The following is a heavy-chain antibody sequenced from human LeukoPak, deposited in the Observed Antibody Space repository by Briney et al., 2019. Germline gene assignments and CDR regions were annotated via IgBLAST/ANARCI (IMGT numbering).Heavy chain of an antibody. J-gene: IGHJ5*02. CDR3: ARGGNCPGGSCYSDRGWFDP. V-gene: IGHV1-69*13. D-gene: IGHD2-15*01. Sequence: GASVKVSCKASGYTFTSYAMNWVRQAPGQGLEWMGGIIPIFGTANYAQKFQGRVTITADESTSTAYMELSSLRSEDTAVYYCARGGNCPGGSCYSDRGWFDPWGQGTLVTVSS. CDR1: GYTFTSYA. CDR2: IIPIFGTA.